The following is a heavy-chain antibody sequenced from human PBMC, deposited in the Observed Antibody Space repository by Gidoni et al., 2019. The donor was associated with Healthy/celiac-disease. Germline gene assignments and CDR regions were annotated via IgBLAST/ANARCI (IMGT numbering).Heavy chain of an antibody. CDR1: GYTFPGYY. V-gene: IGHV1-2*02. Sequence: QVQLVQSGAAVKKPGASVTVSCKASGYTFPGYYMHLVRQAPGQGLEWMGWINPNSGGTNYAQKFQGRVTMTRDTSISTAYMELSRLRSDDTAVYYCARVQGGIAAAGLNYGMDVWGQGTTVTVSS. CDR2: INPNSGGT. J-gene: IGHJ6*02. D-gene: IGHD6-13*01. CDR3: ARVQGGIAAAGLNYGMDV.